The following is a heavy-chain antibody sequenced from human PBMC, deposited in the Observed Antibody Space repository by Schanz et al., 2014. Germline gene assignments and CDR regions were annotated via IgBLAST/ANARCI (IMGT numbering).Heavy chain of an antibody. D-gene: IGHD3-10*01. J-gene: IGHJ4*02. CDR3: ARIGGNVFDY. CDR2: ISGDHRNT. Sequence: EVQLLESGGGLVQPGGSLRLSCAASGFSFGTYAMSWVHQAPGKVLEWVTSISGDHRNTFYADSVKGRFTISRDNSKNTLSLQMNSLRAEDTAVYYWARIGGNVFDYWAQGTLVTVSS. V-gene: IGHV3-23*01. CDR1: GFSFGTYA.